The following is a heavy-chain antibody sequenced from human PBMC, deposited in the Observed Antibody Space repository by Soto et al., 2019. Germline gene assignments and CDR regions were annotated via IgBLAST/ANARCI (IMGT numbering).Heavy chain of an antibody. D-gene: IGHD5-12*01. V-gene: IGHV3-23*01. Sequence: GGSLRLSCAASGFTFSSYAMSWVRQAPGKGLEWVSAISGSGGSTYYADSEKGRFTISRDNSKNTLYLQMNSLRAEDTAVYYCAKEPYSGYAEIYIDYWGQGTLVTVSS. J-gene: IGHJ4*02. CDR3: AKEPYSGYAEIYIDY. CDR2: ISGSGGST. CDR1: GFTFSSYA.